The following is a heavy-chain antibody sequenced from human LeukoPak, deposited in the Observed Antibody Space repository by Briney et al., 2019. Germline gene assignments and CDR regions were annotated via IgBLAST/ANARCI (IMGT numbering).Heavy chain of an antibody. J-gene: IGHJ4*02. CDR2: IYTSGST. Sequence: SETLSLTCTVSGGSISSGSYYWSWIRQPAGKGLEWIGRIYTSGSTNYNPSLKSRVTISVDTSKNQFSLKLSSMTAADTAVYYCATSSSWYNYWGQGTLVTVSS. V-gene: IGHV4-61*02. D-gene: IGHD6-13*01. CDR3: ATSSSWYNY. CDR1: GGSISSGSYY.